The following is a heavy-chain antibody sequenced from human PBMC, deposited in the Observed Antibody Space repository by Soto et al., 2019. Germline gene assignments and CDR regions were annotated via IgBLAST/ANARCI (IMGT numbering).Heavy chain of an antibody. CDR3: ARARGGDYCDYVSLFYY. D-gene: IGHD4-17*01. Sequence: SQTLSLTCADSVGSITSGNYCWSWIRQPPGRGLEWIGYIHDSGNTYYSPSLKSRITISLDTSKNQFSLNLQSVTAADTAVYYCARARGGDYCDYVSLFYYWGPGTLVT. CDR1: VGSITSGNYC. CDR2: IHDSGNT. J-gene: IGHJ4*01. V-gene: IGHV4-30-4*01.